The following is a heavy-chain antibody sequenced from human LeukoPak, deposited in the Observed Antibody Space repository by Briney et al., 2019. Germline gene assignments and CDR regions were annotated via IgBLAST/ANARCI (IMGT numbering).Heavy chain of an antibody. D-gene: IGHD6-6*01. CDR1: GGSISSSSYY. CDR2: IYYSGST. CDR3: ARPLEYSSSSPFDY. Sequence: PSETLSLTCTVSGGSISSSSYYWGWIRQPPGKGLEWIGSIYYSGSTYYNPSLKSRVTISVDTSKNQFSLKLSSVTAADTAVYYCARPLEYSSSSPFDYWGQGTLVTVSS. J-gene: IGHJ4*02. V-gene: IGHV4-39*01.